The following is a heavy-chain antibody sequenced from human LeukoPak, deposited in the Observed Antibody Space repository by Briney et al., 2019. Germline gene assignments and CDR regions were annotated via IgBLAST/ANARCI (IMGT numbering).Heavy chain of an antibody. Sequence: PSETLSLTCTVSGGSISSYYWSWIRQPPGKGLEWIGYIYYSGSTNYNPSLKGRVTISVDTSKNQFSLKLSSVTAADTAVYYCARGGSGYSPPFDYWGQGTLVTVSS. CDR2: IYYSGST. D-gene: IGHD3-3*01. V-gene: IGHV4-59*01. J-gene: IGHJ4*02. CDR3: ARGGSGYSPPFDY. CDR1: GGSISSYY.